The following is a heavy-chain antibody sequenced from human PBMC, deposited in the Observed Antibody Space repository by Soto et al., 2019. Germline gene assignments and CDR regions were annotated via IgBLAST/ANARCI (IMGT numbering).Heavy chain of an antibody. J-gene: IGHJ6*02. Sequence: AGSLGISWAASGCTFSSYARHWVRQAPGKGLEWVAVISYDGSNKYYADSVKGRFTISRDNSKNPLYLQMNSLRAEDTAVYYCARDGIPPPGVTSDYYGMDVWGQGTKVTVSS. CDR2: ISYDGSNK. CDR3: ARDGIPPPGVTSDYYGMDV. D-gene: IGHD4-17*01. V-gene: IGHV3-30-3*01. CDR1: GCTFSSYA.